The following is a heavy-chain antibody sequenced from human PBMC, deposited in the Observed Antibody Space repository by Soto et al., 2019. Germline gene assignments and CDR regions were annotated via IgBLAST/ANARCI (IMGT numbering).Heavy chain of an antibody. Sequence: QVQLVESGGGVVQPGRSLRLSCAASGFTFSSYAMHWVRQAPGKGLEWVAVISYDGSNKYYADSVKGRFTISRDNSKNTLYLQMNRLRAEDTAGYYCARGGEGRSRYGMDVWGQGTTVTVSS. J-gene: IGHJ6*02. CDR1: GFTFSSYA. CDR3: ARGGEGRSRYGMDV. CDR2: ISYDGSNK. D-gene: IGHD2-21*01. V-gene: IGHV3-30-3*01.